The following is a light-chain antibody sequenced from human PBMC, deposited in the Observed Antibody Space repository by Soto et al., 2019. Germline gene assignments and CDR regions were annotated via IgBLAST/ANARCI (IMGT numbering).Light chain of an antibody. CDR3: RQSYISPYT. CDR2: AAS. Sequence: DIQMTQSPSSLSASVGDTVTITCRASQSISVHLNWYQQKPGKVPKLLIYAASNWDSGVPSRFSGSRSETDFALTISSVQPEDFATYYCRQSYISPYTFGQGTRLAIK. J-gene: IGKJ2*01. V-gene: IGKV1-39*01. CDR1: QSISVH.